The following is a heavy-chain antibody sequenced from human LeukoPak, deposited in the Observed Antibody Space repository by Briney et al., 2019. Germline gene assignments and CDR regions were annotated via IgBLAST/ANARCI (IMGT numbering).Heavy chain of an antibody. Sequence: GGSLRLSCAASGFTFKRYHMSWVRQAPGKGLEWVSAISGNGGSTYYADSVRGRFTISRDSSKNTVYLQMNSLRAEDTALYYCARPSPPGDGYNPCDYWGQGALVTVSS. J-gene: IGHJ4*02. V-gene: IGHV3-23*01. CDR2: ISGNGGST. CDR3: ARPSPPGDGYNPCDY. D-gene: IGHD5-24*01. CDR1: GFTFKRYH.